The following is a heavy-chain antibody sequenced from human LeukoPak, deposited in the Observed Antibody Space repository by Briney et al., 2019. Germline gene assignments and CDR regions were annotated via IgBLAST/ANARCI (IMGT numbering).Heavy chain of an antibody. CDR3: ARSPSYYYADY. D-gene: IGHD3-10*01. Sequence: SETLSLTCTVSGYSISSGYYWGWIRQPPGKGLEWIGSIYHSGSTYYNPSLKSRVTISVDTSKNQFSLKLSSVTAADTAVYYCARSPSYYYADYWGQGTLVTVSS. J-gene: IGHJ4*02. CDR2: IYHSGST. V-gene: IGHV4-38-2*02. CDR1: GYSISSGYY.